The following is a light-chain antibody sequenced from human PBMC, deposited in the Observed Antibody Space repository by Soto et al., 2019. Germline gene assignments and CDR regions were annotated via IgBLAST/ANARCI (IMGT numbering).Light chain of an antibody. V-gene: IGKV3-20*01. CDR3: QQYGSSPPRT. J-gene: IGKJ1*01. CDR2: GAY. CDR1: QSVSSSY. Sequence: EIVLTQSPGTLSLSPGERATLSCRASQSVSSSYLAWYQQKPGQAPRLIIYGAYSRATGIPARFSGSGSGTDFTLTISSLEPEDFAVYYCQQYGSSPPRTCGQGTKVDIK.